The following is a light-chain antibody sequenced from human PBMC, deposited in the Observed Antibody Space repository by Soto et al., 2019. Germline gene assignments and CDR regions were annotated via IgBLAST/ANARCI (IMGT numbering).Light chain of an antibody. CDR2: GAS. CDR3: QQYGSSPWMYT. V-gene: IGKV3-20*01. J-gene: IGKJ2*01. CDR1: QSVSSTY. Sequence: EIVLTQSPATLSLSPGERATLSCWASQSVSSTYLAWYQQKPGQAPRLLIYGASSRPTGIPDRFSSSGSGTEFTLTIIRLEPEDFAVYYCQQYGSSPWMYTFGQGTKLEIK.